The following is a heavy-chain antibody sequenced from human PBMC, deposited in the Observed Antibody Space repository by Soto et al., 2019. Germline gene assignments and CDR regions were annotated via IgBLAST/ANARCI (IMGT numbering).Heavy chain of an antibody. V-gene: IGHV1-2*02. J-gene: IGHJ4*02. Sequence: QVQLVQSGAEVKQPGASMKVSCMASGYIFSDNYIHWVRQAPGQGLEWMAWINPKSGGTNYARNFQGRVTLTRDTSISTAYMDLSRLTSDDTAVYYCARAREDSSGWFDYWGQGTLVTVSS. CDR1: GYIFSDNY. CDR3: ARAREDSSGWFDY. CDR2: INPKSGGT. D-gene: IGHD6-19*01.